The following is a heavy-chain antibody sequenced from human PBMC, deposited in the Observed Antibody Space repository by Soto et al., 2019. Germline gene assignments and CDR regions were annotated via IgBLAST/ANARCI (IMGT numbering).Heavy chain of an antibody. Sequence: SETLSLTCTVSGGSISSYYWSWIRQPPGKGLEWIGYIYYSGSTNYNPSLKSRVTISVDPSKNQFSLKLSSVTAADTAVYYCARHTDEASYSSSSSPCYFMDVWRKGTTATVSS. D-gene: IGHD6-6*01. CDR3: ARHTDEASYSSSSSPCYFMDV. CDR2: IYYSGST. J-gene: IGHJ6*03. V-gene: IGHV4-59*08. CDR1: GGSISSYY.